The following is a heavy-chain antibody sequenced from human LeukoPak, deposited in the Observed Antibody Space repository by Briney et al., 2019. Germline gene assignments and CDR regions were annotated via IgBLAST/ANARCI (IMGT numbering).Heavy chain of an antibody. D-gene: IGHD5-12*01. Sequence: SETLSLTCIVSGGSISSTSYYWGWIRQPPGKGLEWIGSIYYSGNTYYNPSLKSRVTISLDTSRSHFSLELVSVTAADTAIYYCARYHNGYDDYWGQGTLVTASS. CDR3: ARYHNGYDDY. J-gene: IGHJ4*02. V-gene: IGHV4-39*07. CDR2: IYYSGNT. CDR1: GGSISSTSYY.